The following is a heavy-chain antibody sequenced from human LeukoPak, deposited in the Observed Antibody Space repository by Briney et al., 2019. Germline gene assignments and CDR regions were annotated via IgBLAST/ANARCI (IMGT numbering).Heavy chain of an antibody. D-gene: IGHD6-13*01. CDR3: ARRGSCFGSSCSLDY. CDR1: GYTFTNYY. V-gene: IGHV1-46*01. CDR2: INPSGGIP. J-gene: IGHJ4*02. Sequence: ASVKVSCKASGYTFTNYYIHWVRQAPGQGLERMGIINPSGGIPSYAPNFQGRVTMSRDTSTNTVYMELSSLTSEDTAVYYCARRGSCFGSSCSLDYWGQGTLVTVSS.